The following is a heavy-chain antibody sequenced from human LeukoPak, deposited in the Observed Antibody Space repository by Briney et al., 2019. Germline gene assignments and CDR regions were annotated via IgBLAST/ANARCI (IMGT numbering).Heavy chain of an antibody. D-gene: IGHD3-3*01. CDR1: GYTFTSYG. J-gene: IGHJ3*02. CDR3: ARHDFWSGYYAYHDAFDI. V-gene: IGHV1-18*01. CDR2: ISAYNGNT. Sequence: GASVKVSCKASGYTFTSYGISWVRQAPGQGLEWMGWISAYNGNTNYAQKLQGRVTMTTDTSTSTAYMELRSLRSDDTAVYYCARHDFWSGYYAYHDAFDIWGQGTMVTVSS.